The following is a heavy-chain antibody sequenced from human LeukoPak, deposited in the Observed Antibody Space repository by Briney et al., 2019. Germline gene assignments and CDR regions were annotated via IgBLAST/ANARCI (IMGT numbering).Heavy chain of an antibody. Sequence: ASVKVSCKASGYTFTSYGISWVRQAPGQGLEWMGWISAYNGNTNYAQKFQGRVTITADESTSTAYMELSSLRSEDTAVYYCARVGINCGGDCYIFDYWGQGTLVTVSS. CDR3: ARVGINCGGDCYIFDY. V-gene: IGHV1-18*01. CDR2: ISAYNGNT. CDR1: GYTFTSYG. J-gene: IGHJ4*02. D-gene: IGHD2-21*02.